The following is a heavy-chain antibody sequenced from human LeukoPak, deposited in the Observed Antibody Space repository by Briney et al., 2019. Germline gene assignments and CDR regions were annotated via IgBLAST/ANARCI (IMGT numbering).Heavy chain of an antibody. J-gene: IGHJ4*02. Sequence: GGSLRLSCAASGFTFSSYGMHWLRQAPGKGLEWVAFIRYDGSNKYYADSVKGRFTISRDNSKNTLYLQMNSLRAEDTAVYYCAKDLSVVAAAVDYWGQGTLVTVSS. CDR3: AKDLSVVAAAVDY. CDR2: IRYDGSNK. D-gene: IGHD2-15*01. CDR1: GFTFSSYG. V-gene: IGHV3-30*02.